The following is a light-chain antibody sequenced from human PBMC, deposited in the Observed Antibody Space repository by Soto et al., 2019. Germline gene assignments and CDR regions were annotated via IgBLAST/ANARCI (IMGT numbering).Light chain of an antibody. J-gene: IGKJ3*01. CDR1: QSVSNNY. CDR3: QQYGSAPLT. Sequence: EIVLTQSPGTLSLSPGERGTLSCRASQSVSNNYLAWYQQKPGQAPRLLIYGAYTRATGIPDRCSGSGSGTDFTRTISRLEPEDFAVYYCQQYGSAPLTFGPGNKVDIK. V-gene: IGKV3-20*01. CDR2: GAY.